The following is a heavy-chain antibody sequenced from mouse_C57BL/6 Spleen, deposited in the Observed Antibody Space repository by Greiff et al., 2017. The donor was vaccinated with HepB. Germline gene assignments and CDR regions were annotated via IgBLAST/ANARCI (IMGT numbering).Heavy chain of an antibody. D-gene: IGHD1-1*01. V-gene: IGHV1-64*01. Sequence: QVQLQQSGAELVKPGASVKLSCKASGYTFTSYWMHWVKQRPGQGLEWIGMIHPNSGSTNYNEKFKSKATLTVDKSSSTAYMQLSSLTSEDSAVYYYARAYYDSSPHFDYWGQGTTLTVSS. CDR2: IHPNSGST. J-gene: IGHJ2*01. CDR1: GYTFTSYW. CDR3: ARAYYDSSPHFDY.